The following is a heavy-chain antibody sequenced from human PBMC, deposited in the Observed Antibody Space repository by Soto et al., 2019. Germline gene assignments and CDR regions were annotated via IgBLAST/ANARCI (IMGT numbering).Heavy chain of an antibody. J-gene: IGHJ6*02. D-gene: IGHD6-19*01. CDR2: ISAYNGNT. Sequence: ASVKVSCKASGYTFTSYGISWVRQAPGQGLEWMGWISAYNGNTNYAQKLQGRVTMTTDTSTSTAYMELRSLRSDDTAVYYCAIDQQWLGTYYYYVMDVWGQGTTVTVSS. CDR3: AIDQQWLGTYYYYVMDV. CDR1: GYTFTSYG. V-gene: IGHV1-18*01.